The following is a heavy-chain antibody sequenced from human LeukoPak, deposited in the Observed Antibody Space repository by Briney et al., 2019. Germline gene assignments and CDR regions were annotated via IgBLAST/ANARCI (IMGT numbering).Heavy chain of an antibody. D-gene: IGHD5-18*01. V-gene: IGHV4-30-2*05. CDR2: IYHSGST. CDR1: GGSISSGAYS. Sequence: SQTLSLTCAVSGGSISSGAYSWSWIRQPPGKGLEWIGYIYHSGSTHYNPSLRGRVTISGDTSRNQFSLQLSSVTAADTAVYFCARAPLDYGYDSYYYGMDLWGQGTTVTVSS. CDR3: ARAPLDYGYDSYYYGMDL. J-gene: IGHJ6*02.